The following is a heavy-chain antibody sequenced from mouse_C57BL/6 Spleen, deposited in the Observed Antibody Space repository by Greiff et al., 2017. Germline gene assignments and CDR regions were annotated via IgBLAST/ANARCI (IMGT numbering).Heavy chain of an antibody. V-gene: IGHV1-52*01. CDR2: IDPSDSET. J-gene: IGHJ2*01. CDR3: ASESGTVGLDY. Sequence: QVQLQQPGAELVRPGSSVKLSCKASGYTFTSYWMHWVKQRTIQGLEWIGNIDPSDSETHYNQKFKDKATLTVDKSSSTAYMQLSGLTAEYSAVYYCASESGTVGLDYCGQGTTLTVSS. CDR1: GYTFTSYW. D-gene: IGHD3-3*01.